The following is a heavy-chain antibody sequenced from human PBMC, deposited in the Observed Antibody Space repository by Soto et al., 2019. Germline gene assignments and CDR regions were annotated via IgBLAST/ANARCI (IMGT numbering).Heavy chain of an antibody. CDR1: GGTFSSYA. D-gene: IGHD3-10*01. J-gene: IGHJ4*02. Sequence: ASVKVSCKASGGTFSSYAISWVRQAPGQGLEWMGGIIPIFGTANYAQKFQGRVTITADKSTSTAYMELSSLRSEDTAVYYCARGGNVRNYYGAGSYSTYFDYWGQGTLVTVSS. V-gene: IGHV1-69*06. CDR3: ARGGNVRNYYGAGSYSTYFDY. CDR2: IIPIFGTA.